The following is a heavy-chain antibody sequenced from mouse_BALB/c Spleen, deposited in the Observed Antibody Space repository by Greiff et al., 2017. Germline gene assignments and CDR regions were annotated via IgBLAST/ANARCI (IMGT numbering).Heavy chain of an antibody. Sequence: EVQLQQSGPELVKPGASVKVSCKASGYAFTSYNMYWVKQSHGKSLEWIGYIDPYNGGTSYNQKFKGKATLTVDKSSSTAYMHLNSLTSEDSAVYYCARGRGNYEFESWFAYWGQGTLVTVSA. J-gene: IGHJ3*01. CDR3: ARGRGNYEFESWFAY. CDR2: IDPYNGGT. CDR1: GYAFTSYN. V-gene: IGHV1S135*01. D-gene: IGHD2-1*01.